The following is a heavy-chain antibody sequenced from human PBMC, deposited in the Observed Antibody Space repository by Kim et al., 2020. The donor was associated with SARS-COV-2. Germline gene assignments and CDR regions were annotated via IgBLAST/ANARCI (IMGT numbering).Heavy chain of an antibody. J-gene: IGHJ4*02. D-gene: IGHD3-10*01. V-gene: IGHV3-23*01. CDR3: EQPQGYITRYYTN. Sequence: YADSVQGRFTIARDNSKNTLYLQMNGLTAEDTALYYCEQPQGYITRYYTNWGQGTLVTVTS.